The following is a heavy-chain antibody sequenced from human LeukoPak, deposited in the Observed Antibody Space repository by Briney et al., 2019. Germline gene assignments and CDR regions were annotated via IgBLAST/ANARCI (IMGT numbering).Heavy chain of an antibody. CDR3: ARHDDFLSPYDY. V-gene: IGHV4-4*02. CDR2: ISHTGSV. CDR1: GGSINSDYW. D-gene: IGHD3-3*01. J-gene: IGHJ4*02. Sequence: SGTLSLTCAVSGGSINSDYWWTWVRQSPGKGLEWIGEISHTGSVNYNLSLESRVTISTDESKNQFSLMLRSVAAADTAVYYCARHDDFLSPYDYWGQGVLVTVSS.